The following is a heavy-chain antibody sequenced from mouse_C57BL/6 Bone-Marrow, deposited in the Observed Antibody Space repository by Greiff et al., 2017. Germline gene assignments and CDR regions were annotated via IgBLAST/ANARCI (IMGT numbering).Heavy chain of an antibody. V-gene: IGHV1-7*01. J-gene: IGHJ3*01. CDR3: ATIYYGFAY. CDR1: GYTFTSYW. CDR2: INPSSGST. Sequence: VKVVESGAELAKPGASVKLSCKASGYTFTSYWMHWVQQRPGQGLEWIGYINPSSGSTKYNQKFKDKATLTADKSSSTAYMQLSSLTYEDSAVXYCATIYYGFAYWGQGTLVTVSA. D-gene: IGHD2-1*01.